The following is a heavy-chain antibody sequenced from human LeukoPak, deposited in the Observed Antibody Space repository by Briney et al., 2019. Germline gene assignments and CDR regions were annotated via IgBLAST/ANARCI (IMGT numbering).Heavy chain of an antibody. CDR3: AAQPCINGICYLDY. V-gene: IGHV3-30*04. J-gene: IGHJ4*02. CDR2: ISYHARDQ. Sequence: GGSLRLSCTASGFTFSDHAMHWVRQAPGKGLEWVTVISYHARDQFYADSVKGRFTVSRDNSRNTLYLQMDSLRAEDSAVYYCAAQPCINGICYLDYWGQGTLVTVSS. D-gene: IGHD2-8*01. CDR1: GFTFSDHA.